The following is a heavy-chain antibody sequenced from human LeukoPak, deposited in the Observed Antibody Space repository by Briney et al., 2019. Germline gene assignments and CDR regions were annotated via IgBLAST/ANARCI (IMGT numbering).Heavy chain of an antibody. V-gene: IGHV1-18*01. CDR1: GYTFTSYA. Sequence: ASVKVSCKASGYTFTSYAITWVRQAPGRGLEWMGWISAYNGNTNYAQNLQGRVTMTTDTSTSTAYMELRSLRSDDTAMYYCARMEMATAIFDYWGQGTLVTVSS. J-gene: IGHJ4*02. CDR3: ARMEMATAIFDY. CDR2: ISAYNGNT. D-gene: IGHD5-24*01.